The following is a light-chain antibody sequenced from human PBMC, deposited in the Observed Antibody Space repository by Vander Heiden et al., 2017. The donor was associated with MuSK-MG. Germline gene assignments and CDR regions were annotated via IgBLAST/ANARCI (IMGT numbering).Light chain of an antibody. V-gene: IGLV2-8*01. CDR3: SGDAGSSNLL. Sequence: QSALTQPPSASGSPGPSVTISCTGASSDFGDYKYVSCSNQHPCKAPKLLIFEVSKRPSGVADSFAGSKAGNTASMTASGRKAEDEAEYHGSGDAGSSNLLFGGGTRLTVL. J-gene: IGLJ2*01. CDR1: SSDFGDYKY. CDR2: EVS.